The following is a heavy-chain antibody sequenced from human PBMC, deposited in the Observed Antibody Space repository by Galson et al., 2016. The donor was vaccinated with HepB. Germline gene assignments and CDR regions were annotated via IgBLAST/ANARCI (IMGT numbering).Heavy chain of an antibody. J-gene: IGHJ4*02. CDR2: IYPGDSDT. V-gene: IGHV5-51*01. Sequence: QSGAEVKKPGESLKISCKASGYSFTTYWIGWVRQVPGKGLEWVGIIYPGDSDTRYSPSFQGQVTISADRSISTAYLQWSSLKASDTALYYCARRKNYAPDYWGQGTLVTVSS. CDR3: ARRKNYAPDY. CDR1: GYSFTTYW. D-gene: IGHD1-7*01.